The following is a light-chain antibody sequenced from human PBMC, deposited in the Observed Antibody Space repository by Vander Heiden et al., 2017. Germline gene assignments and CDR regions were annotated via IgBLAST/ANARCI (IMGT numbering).Light chain of an antibody. CDR1: SSDVGSDNF. CDR2: EVT. Sequence: HSALPQPPSLSRSPPPSLTSSGTGTSSDVGSDNFVSGYQQHPGKAPKVMIYEVTKRPSGISSRFSGSKSGNTASLTISGLQVEDEADYYCCSFAGTTTPNYVFGTGTTVTVL. J-gene: IGLJ1*01. V-gene: IGLV2-23*02. CDR3: CSFAGTTTPNYV.